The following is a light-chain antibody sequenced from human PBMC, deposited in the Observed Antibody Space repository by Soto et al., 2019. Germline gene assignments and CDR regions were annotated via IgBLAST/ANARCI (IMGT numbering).Light chain of an antibody. CDR1: QSISSW. CDR3: QQYNSYSRT. CDR2: KAS. V-gene: IGKV1-5*03. J-gene: IGKJ1*01. Sequence: DIQMTQSPSTLSASVGDRVTITCRASQSISSWLAWYQQKPGKATKLLKYKASSLESGVPSRFRVSGPGTEFTLTIISLQPDDFATYYGQQYNSYSRTFGQGPKGEIK.